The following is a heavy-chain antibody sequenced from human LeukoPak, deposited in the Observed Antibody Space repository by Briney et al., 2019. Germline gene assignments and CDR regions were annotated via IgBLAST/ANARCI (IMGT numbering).Heavy chain of an antibody. CDR3: ARESGYTYGRDY. J-gene: IGHJ4*02. Sequence: PSETLSLTCAVYGGSFSGYYWSWIRQPPGKGLEWIGEINHSGSTNYNPSLKSRVTILIDTSKKQFSLKLSSVTAADTAVYYCARESGYTYGRDYWGQGTLVTVSS. CDR2: INHSGST. D-gene: IGHD5-18*01. V-gene: IGHV4-34*01. CDR1: GGSFSGYY.